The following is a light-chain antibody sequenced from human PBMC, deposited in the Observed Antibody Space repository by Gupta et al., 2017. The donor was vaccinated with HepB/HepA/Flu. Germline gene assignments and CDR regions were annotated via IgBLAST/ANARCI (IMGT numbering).Light chain of an antibody. CDR3: GTWDSSLSDVV. V-gene: IGLV1-51*02. J-gene: IGLJ3*02. CDR1: SSNIGINS. CDR2: ENY. Sequence: QSVLTQPPSVSAAPGQKATISCSGSSSNIGINSVSWYQQFPGTAPKLLIYENYNRPSGIPDRFSGSKSGSSATLGITGLQTGDEADYYCGTWDSSLSDVVFGGGTKLTVL.